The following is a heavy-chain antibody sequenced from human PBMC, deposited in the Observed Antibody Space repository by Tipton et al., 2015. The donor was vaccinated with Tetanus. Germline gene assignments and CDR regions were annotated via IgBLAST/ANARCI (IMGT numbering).Heavy chain of an antibody. CDR3: ARQRMPQPPRESGDDY. D-gene: IGHD3-10*01. J-gene: IGHJ4*02. V-gene: IGHV4-39*01. Sequence: TLSLTCTVSGGSMNTRTFYWGWIRQSPGKGLEWIGSIFYSGSTYYNPSLRSRVSIAVDTSKNQFSLTLKSVTAADTGVYYCARQRMPQPPRESGDDYWGQGPLVTVSS. CDR1: GGSMNTRTFY. CDR2: IFYSGST.